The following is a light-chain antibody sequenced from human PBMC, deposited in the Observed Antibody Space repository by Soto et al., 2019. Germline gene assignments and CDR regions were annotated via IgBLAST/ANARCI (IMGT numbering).Light chain of an antibody. V-gene: IGKV3-20*01. Sequence: EIVLTQSPATLSLSPGERATLSFRASQSVSSYLAWYQQKPGQAPRLLIYDASNRATGIPARFSGSGSGTDFTLTISRLEPEDFAVYYCQQYGSSLWTFGQGTKVDI. CDR1: QSVSSY. CDR2: DAS. CDR3: QQYGSSLWT. J-gene: IGKJ1*01.